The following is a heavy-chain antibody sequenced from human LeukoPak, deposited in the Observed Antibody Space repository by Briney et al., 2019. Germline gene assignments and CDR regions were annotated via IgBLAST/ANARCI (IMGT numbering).Heavy chain of an antibody. D-gene: IGHD4-23*01. CDR3: ARESTVVYNYYYYGMDV. V-gene: IGHV1-18*04. CDR1: GYTFTSYY. J-gene: IGHJ6*02. Sequence: ASVKVSCKASGYTFTSYYMHWVRQAPGQGLEWMGWISAYNGNTNYAQKLQGRVTMTTDTSTSTAYMELRSLRSDDTAVYYCARESTVVYNYYYYGMDVWGQGTTVTVSS. CDR2: ISAYNGNT.